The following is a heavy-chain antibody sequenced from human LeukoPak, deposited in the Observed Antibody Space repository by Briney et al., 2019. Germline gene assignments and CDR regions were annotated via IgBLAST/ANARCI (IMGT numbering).Heavy chain of an antibody. CDR3: AIKPLYRLPFGFDY. Sequence: SETLSLTCTVSGGSISSSSYYWGWIRQPPGKGLEWIGSIYYSGSTYYNPSLKSRVTISVDTSKNQFSLKLSSVTAADTAVYYCAIKPLYRLPFGFDYWGQGTLVTVSS. CDR1: GGSISSSSYY. CDR2: IYYSGST. V-gene: IGHV4-39*01. J-gene: IGHJ4*02. D-gene: IGHD3-16*01.